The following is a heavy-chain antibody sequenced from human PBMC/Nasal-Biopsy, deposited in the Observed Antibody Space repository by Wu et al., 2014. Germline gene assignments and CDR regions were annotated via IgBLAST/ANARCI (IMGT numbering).Heavy chain of an antibody. D-gene: IGHD3-22*01. V-gene: IGHV4-39*07. CDR3: VRLGHHDSSGDYCGSCIGY. CDR2: SYFGGST. CDR1: GASLSSSSFY. J-gene: IGHJ4*02. Sequence: TLSLTCNVSGASLSSSSFYWGWIRQSPERGLEWIGSSYFGGSTYYNPSLKSRVTISVDMSKNHFSLNLTSVTAADTAVYYCVRLGHHDSSGDYCGSCIGYWGQGILVTVSS.